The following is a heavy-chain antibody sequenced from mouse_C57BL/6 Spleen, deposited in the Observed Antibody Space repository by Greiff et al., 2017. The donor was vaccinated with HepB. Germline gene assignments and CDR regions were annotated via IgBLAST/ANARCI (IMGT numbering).Heavy chain of an antibody. D-gene: IGHD1-1*01. Sequence: QVHVKQPGAELVMPGASVKLSCKASGYTFTSYWMHWVKQRPGQGLEWIGEIDPSDSYTNYNQKFKGKSTLTVDKSSSTAYMQLSSLTSEDSAVYYCARGWDSITTVFDYWGQGTTLTVSS. J-gene: IGHJ2*01. CDR3: ARGWDSITTVFDY. V-gene: IGHV1-69*01. CDR2: IDPSDSYT. CDR1: GYTFTSYW.